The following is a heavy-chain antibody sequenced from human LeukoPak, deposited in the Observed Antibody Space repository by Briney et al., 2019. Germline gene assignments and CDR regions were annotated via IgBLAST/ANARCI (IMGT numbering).Heavy chain of an antibody. CDR1: GFTFSSSA. V-gene: IGHV3-23*01. Sequence: GGSLRLSCAASGFTFSSSAMSWVRQAPGKGLEWVSAISNNGGYTYYADSVQGRFTISRDNSKSTLCLQMNSLRAEGTAVYYCARGRGADYGGNSGYFDYWGQGTLVTVSS. D-gene: IGHD4-23*01. CDR3: ARGRGADYGGNSGYFDY. CDR2: ISNNGGYT. J-gene: IGHJ4*02.